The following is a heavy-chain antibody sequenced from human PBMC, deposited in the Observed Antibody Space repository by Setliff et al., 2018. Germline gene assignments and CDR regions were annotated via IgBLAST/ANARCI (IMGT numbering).Heavy chain of an antibody. CDR2: TIPMFGTT. D-gene: IGHD3-22*01. V-gene: IGHV1-69*05. CDR1: GATFSSYS. J-gene: IGHJ6*03. CDR3: VREGVDSRSSTDYRYYMDV. Sequence: ASVKVSCKASGATFSSYSISWVRQAPGQGLEWMGGTIPMFGTTEYAQKFQGRLTIITDESTNTAFMQLSSLRSDDTAVYYCVREGVDSRSSTDYRYYMDVWGKGTTGTAP.